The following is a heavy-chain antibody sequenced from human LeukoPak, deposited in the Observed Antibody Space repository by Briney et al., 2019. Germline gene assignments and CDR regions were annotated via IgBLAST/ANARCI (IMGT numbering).Heavy chain of an antibody. V-gene: IGHV5-51*01. D-gene: IGHD3-10*01. CDR1: GYSFTSYW. CDR3: ARHTLTMVRGVITPHYYGMDV. CDR2: FYPGDSDT. Sequence: GESLKIPCKGSGYSFTSYWIVWVRQVPGKGLDWMGIFYPGDSDTRYSPPFQGQVTISADKSISTAYLQWSSLKASDTAMYYCARHTLTMVRGVITPHYYGMDVWGQGTTVTVSS. J-gene: IGHJ6*02.